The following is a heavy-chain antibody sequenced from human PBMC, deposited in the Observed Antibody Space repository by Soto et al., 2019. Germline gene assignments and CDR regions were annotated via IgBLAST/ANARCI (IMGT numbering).Heavy chain of an antibody. V-gene: IGHV4-59*01. CDR3: ARDRRAYCGGDCTPQLAD. CDR1: GGSISSYY. D-gene: IGHD2-21*02. Sequence: PETLSLTCTVSGGSISSYYWSWIRQPPGKGLEWIGYIYYSGSTNYNPSLKSRVTISVDTSKKQFYLKLSSVTAADTAVYYCARDRRAYCGGDCTPQLADWAQGTLVFVS. CDR2: IYYSGST. J-gene: IGHJ4*02.